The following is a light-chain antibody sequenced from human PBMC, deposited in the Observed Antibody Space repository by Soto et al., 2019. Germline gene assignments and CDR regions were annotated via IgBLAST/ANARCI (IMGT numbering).Light chain of an antibody. V-gene: IGLV3-21*02. Sequence: SYVVTQPPSVSLTPGQTANIACGGNNIGSKTVHWYQQKPGQAPVLVVFDDSDRPSGFPDRFSGSNSGNTATLTISRVEAGDEAEYYCQVWDTTRVVFGGGTKVTVL. J-gene: IGLJ2*01. CDR3: QVWDTTRVV. CDR2: DDS. CDR1: NIGSKT.